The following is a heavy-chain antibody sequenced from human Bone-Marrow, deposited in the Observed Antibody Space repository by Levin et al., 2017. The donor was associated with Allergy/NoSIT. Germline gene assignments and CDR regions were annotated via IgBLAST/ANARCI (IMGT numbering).Heavy chain of an antibody. CDR2: INYSGIT. Sequence: GSLRLSCAVYGESFSDYYWSWIRQPPGKGLEWIGEINYSGITNYNPSLKSRVTISIDTSKSHFSLNLTSVTAADTAVYYCAREPVLWGQGTLVTVSS. CDR1: GESFSDYY. CDR3: AREPVL. V-gene: IGHV4-34*01. J-gene: IGHJ4*02.